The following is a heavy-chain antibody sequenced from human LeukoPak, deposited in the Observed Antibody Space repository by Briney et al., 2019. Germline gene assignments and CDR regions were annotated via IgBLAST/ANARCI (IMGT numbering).Heavy chain of an antibody. CDR3: VRSRIWEVLSSFDL. CDR2: MSFDESSK. CDR1: GFTFSNYG. D-gene: IGHD1-26*01. J-gene: IGHJ4*02. Sequence: GGSLRLSCAPSGFTFSNYGMHWVRQAPGKGLEWVALMSFDESSKDYADSVKGRFTISRDNSNDTLFPQMSSLRADDTAVYYCVRSRIWEVLSSFDLWGQGALVIVSS. V-gene: IGHV3-30*03.